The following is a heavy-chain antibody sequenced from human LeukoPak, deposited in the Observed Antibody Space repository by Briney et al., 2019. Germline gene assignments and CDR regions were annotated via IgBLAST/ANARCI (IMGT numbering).Heavy chain of an antibody. CDR3: ARDDSISWYV. CDR2: INHSGST. J-gene: IGHJ4*02. D-gene: IGHD6-13*01. Sequence: PSETLSLTCAVYGGSFSGYYWSCIRPPPGPGLEWLCEINHSGSTTYNPSLKSRVTITVATSKTQFPLMLRSVAAAATAVYYCARDDSISWYVWGQGTRVTVSS. V-gene: IGHV4-34*01. CDR1: GGSFSGYY.